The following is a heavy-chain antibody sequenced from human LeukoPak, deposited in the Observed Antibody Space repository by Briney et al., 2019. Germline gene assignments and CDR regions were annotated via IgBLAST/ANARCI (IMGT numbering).Heavy chain of an antibody. CDR1: GFTFSSYS. CDR2: ISSSSSYI. J-gene: IGHJ4*02. D-gene: IGHD6-19*01. CDR3: ERSGLDAGSCDY. Sequence: PGGSLRLSCAASGFTFSSYSMNRVRQAPGKGLEWVSSISSSSSYIYYADSVKGRFTISRDNAKNSLYLQMNSLRAEDTAVYYCERSGLDAGSCDYWGQGTLVTVSS. V-gene: IGHV3-21*01.